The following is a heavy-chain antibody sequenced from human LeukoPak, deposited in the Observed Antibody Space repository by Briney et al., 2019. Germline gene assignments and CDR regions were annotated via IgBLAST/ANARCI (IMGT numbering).Heavy chain of an antibody. J-gene: IGHJ6*03. CDR3: ARITRYSSNNYYYYYYMDV. CDR2: INPNSGGT. D-gene: IGHD6-13*01. Sequence: ASVKVSCKASGYTFTGYYMHWVRQAPGQGLEWMGWINPNSGGTNYAQKFQGRVTMTRDTSISTGYMELSRLRSDDTAVYYCARITRYSSNNYYYYYYMDVWGKGTTVTVSS. CDR1: GYTFTGYY. V-gene: IGHV1-2*02.